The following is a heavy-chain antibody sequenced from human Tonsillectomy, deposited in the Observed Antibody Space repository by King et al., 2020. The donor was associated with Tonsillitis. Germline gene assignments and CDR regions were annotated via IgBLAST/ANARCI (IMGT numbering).Heavy chain of an antibody. CDR1: GFTFSSYG. CDR2: IKQDGSEK. J-gene: IGHJ1*01. Sequence: VQLVESGGGLVQPGGSLRLSCAASGFTFSSYGMSWVRQAPGKGLEWVANIKQDGSEKYYVDSVKGRFTISRDNAKNSLYLQMNSLRAEDTAVYYCARVKDYGDYEWGQGTLVTVSS. V-gene: IGHV3-7*03. D-gene: IGHD4-17*01. CDR3: ARVKDYGDYE.